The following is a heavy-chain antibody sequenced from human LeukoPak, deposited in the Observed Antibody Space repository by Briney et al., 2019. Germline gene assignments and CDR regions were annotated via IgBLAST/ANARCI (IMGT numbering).Heavy chain of an antibody. V-gene: IGHV1-2*02. D-gene: IGHD3-9*01. Sequence: PSLKVSCKDSGYTFTGYYIHWVQQAPGQGLEWMGWINPNSGGTNYAQKFQGRVTMTRDTSISTAYMELSRLRSDDTAVYYCARGEYYDILDWGQGTLVTVSS. J-gene: IGHJ4*02. CDR1: GYTFTGYY. CDR3: ARGEYYDILD. CDR2: INPNSGGT.